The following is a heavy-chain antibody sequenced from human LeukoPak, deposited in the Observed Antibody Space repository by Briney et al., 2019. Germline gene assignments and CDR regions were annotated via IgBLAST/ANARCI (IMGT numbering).Heavy chain of an antibody. V-gene: IGHV5-51*01. CDR2: IYPDDSDT. CDR3: ARHRKDIGFDS. CDR1: GYSFTNYW. Sequence: NAGESLKISCKASGYSFTNYWIGWVRQMPGKGLEWMGIIYPDDSDTRYSPSFQGQVTISADQSISTAYLQWSSLKASDTAMYYCARHRKDIGFDSWGQGTLVTVSS. J-gene: IGHJ4*02. D-gene: IGHD2-15*01.